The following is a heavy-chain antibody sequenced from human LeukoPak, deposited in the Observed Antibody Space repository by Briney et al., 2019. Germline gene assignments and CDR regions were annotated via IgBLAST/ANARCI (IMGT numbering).Heavy chain of an antibody. V-gene: IGHV3-21*01. CDR2: ISSGSNYI. D-gene: IGHD6-19*01. CDR1: GFTFSSYS. Sequence: GGSLTLSCTASGFTFSSYSMNWVRQAPGKGLEWVSSISSGSNYIYYGDSVKGRFTISRDNSKNSLYLQMNSLRAEDTAVYYCARDRIAVAGTNYYYGMDGWGQGATVTVSS. CDR3: ARDRIAVAGTNYYYGMDG. J-gene: IGHJ6*02.